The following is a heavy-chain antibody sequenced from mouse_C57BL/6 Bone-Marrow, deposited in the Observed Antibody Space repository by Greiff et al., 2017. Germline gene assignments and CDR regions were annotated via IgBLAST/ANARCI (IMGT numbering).Heavy chain of an antibody. J-gene: IGHJ3*01. CDR2: IYPSDSET. CDR3: ARSLLYSSEGWFAY. CDR1: GYTFTSYW. Sequence: QVQLQQPGAELVRPGSSVKLSCKASGYTFTSYWMDWVKQRPGQGLEWIGKIYPSDSETHYNQKFKDKATLTVDKSSSTAYMQLSSLTSEDSAVYYCARSLLYSSEGWFAYWGQGTLVTVSA. V-gene: IGHV1-61*01. D-gene: IGHD2-12*01.